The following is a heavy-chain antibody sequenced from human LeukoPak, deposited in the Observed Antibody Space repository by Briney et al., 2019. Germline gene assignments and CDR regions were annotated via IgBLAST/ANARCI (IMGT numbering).Heavy chain of an antibody. CDR1: GYTFTSYG. J-gene: IGHJ4*02. D-gene: IGHD5-12*01. CDR2: ISAYNGNT. V-gene: IGHV1-18*01. CDR3: ARLVARGYFDY. Sequence: ASVKVSCKASGYTFTSYGISWVRQAPGQGLEWMGWISAYNGNTNYAQKLQGRVTMTTDTSTSTAYMERRGLRSDDTAVYYCARLVARGYFDYWGQGTLVTVSS.